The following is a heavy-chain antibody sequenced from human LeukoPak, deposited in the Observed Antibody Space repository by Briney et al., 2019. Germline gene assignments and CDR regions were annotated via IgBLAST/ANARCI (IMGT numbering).Heavy chain of an antibody. CDR1: GYSFTSYW. D-gene: IGHD4-17*01. V-gene: IGHV5-51*01. CDR3: ARRIDYGDYYYFDY. Sequence: ASVKISCKGSGYSFTSYWIGWVRQMPGKGLEWMGIIYPGDSDTRYSPSFQGQVTISADKSISTAYLQWSSLKASDTAMYYCARRIDYGDYYYFDYRGQGTLVTVSS. J-gene: IGHJ4*02. CDR2: IYPGDSDT.